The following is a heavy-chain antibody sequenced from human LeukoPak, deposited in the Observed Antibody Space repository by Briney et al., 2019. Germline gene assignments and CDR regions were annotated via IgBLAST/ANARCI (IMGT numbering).Heavy chain of an antibody. D-gene: IGHD2-8*01. CDR1: GYTFTTYG. CDR2: SSPNNGNR. V-gene: IGHV1-18*01. CDR3: ARGYYCTHGVCYGGDFDN. Sequence: ASVKVSCKTSGYTFTTYGISWVRQAPGQGLEWMGWSSPNNGNRNYAQKFQGRVTMTTDTSTATAYMELRSLRSDDTAVYYCARGYYCTHGVCYGGDFDNWGQGTLVTVSS. J-gene: IGHJ4*02.